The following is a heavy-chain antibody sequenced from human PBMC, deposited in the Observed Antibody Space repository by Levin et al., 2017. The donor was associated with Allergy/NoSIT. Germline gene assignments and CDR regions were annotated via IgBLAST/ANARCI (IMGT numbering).Heavy chain of an antibody. V-gene: IGHV3-23*01. CDR2: ISGSGGST. Sequence: TGESLKISCAASGFTFSSYAMSWVRQAAGKGLEWVSTISGSGGSTYYADSVKGRFTISRDNSKNTLYLQMNSLRAEDTALYYCAVRGRATVTGDYWGQGTLVTVSS. CDR3: AVRGRATVTGDY. D-gene: IGHD4-17*01. CDR1: GFTFSSYA. J-gene: IGHJ4*02.